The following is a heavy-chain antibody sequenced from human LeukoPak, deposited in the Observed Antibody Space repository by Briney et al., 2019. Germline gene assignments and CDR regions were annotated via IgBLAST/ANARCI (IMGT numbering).Heavy chain of an antibody. CDR1: GFTFSSYA. Sequence: GGSLRLSCAASGFTFSSYAMHWVRQAPGKGLEWVAVISYDGSNKNYADSVKGRFTISRDNSKNTLYLQVNSLRAEDTAVYYCAKDLTPYYYDSSGAHDYWGQGTLVTVSS. V-gene: IGHV3-30*04. CDR2: ISYDGSNK. CDR3: AKDLTPYYYDSSGAHDY. D-gene: IGHD3-22*01. J-gene: IGHJ4*02.